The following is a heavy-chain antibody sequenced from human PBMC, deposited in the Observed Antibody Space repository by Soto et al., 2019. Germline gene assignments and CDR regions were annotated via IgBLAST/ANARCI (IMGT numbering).Heavy chain of an antibody. D-gene: IGHD3-10*01. Sequence: QVQLQESGPGLVKPSETLSLTCTVSGDSVTSVSDYWSWIRQPPGKGLEWIGYIYYIGSADYNPSLGSRVTISIDTSKNQFSLKLTSVTAADTAVYYCARGVGFGYYYYHMDLWGQGTTVTVSS. CDR3: ARGVGFGYYYYHMDL. J-gene: IGHJ6*02. CDR2: IYYIGSA. V-gene: IGHV4-61*01. CDR1: GDSVTSVSDY.